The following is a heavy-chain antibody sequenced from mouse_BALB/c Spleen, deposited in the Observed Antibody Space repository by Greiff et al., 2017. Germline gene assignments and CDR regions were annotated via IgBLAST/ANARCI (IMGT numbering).Heavy chain of an antibody. CDR2: IWAGGST. Sequence: VQLQESGPGLVAPSQSLSITCTASGFSLTSYGVHWVRQPPGKGLEWLGVIWAGGSTNYNSALMSRLSISKDNSKSQVFLKMNSLQTDDTAMYYCAGGPDYGNYYFDYWGQGTTLTVSS. J-gene: IGHJ2*01. V-gene: IGHV2-9*02. CDR3: AGGPDYGNYYFDY. D-gene: IGHD2-1*01. CDR1: GFSLTSYG.